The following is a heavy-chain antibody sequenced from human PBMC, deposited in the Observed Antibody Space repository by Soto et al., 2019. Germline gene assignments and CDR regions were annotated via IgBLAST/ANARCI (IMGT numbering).Heavy chain of an antibody. D-gene: IGHD3-22*01. CDR2: INHSGST. CDR3: ARTYYYDSSGYPKNNWFDP. J-gene: IGHJ5*02. CDR1: GGSFSGYY. Sequence: SETLSLTCAVYGGSFSGYYWSWIRQPPGKGLEWIGEINHSGSTNYNPSLKSRVTISVDTSKNQFSLKLSSVTAADTAVYYCARTYYYDSSGYPKNNWFDPWGQGTLVT. V-gene: IGHV4-34*01.